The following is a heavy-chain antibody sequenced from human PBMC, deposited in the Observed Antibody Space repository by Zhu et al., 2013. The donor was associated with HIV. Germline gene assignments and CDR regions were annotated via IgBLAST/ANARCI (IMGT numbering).Heavy chain of an antibody. D-gene: IGHD7-27*01. CDR2: INPKSGAT. V-gene: IGHV1-2*06. Sequence: QVQLVQSGAEVKKPGSSVKVSCKASGGTFSSYFISWVRQAPGQGLEWMGRINPKSGATSYTKKFQARLTLTRDTSISTAYMELSSLRSDDAAVYYCAREIRWGREDYWGQGTLVTVSS. CDR1: GGTFSSYF. CDR3: AREIRWGREDY. J-gene: IGHJ4*02.